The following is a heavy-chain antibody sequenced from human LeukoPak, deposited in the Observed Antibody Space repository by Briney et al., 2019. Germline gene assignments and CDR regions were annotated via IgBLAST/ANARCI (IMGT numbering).Heavy chain of an antibody. CDR2: ISYDGSNK. CDR3: ARDTHGSGFSGVDY. D-gene: IGHD3-10*01. CDR1: GFTFSTYA. V-gene: IGHV3-30-3*01. J-gene: IGHJ4*02. Sequence: GGSLRLSCAASGFTFSTYAMHWVRQAPGKGPEWVAVISYDGSNKYYADSVKGRFTISRDNSKNTLYLQMNSLRAEDTAVYYCARDTHGSGFSGVDYWGQGTLVTVSS.